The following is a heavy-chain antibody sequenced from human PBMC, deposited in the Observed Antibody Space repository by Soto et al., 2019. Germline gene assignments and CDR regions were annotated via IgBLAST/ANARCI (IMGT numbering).Heavy chain of an antibody. Sequence: QVHLVQSGTELKKPGASVKVSCTTSGYTFTNYGISWVRQAPGHGLEWVGWISTYSGNTNYGRKFQGRVTMTTDTSTTTAYMALRGLRSDDTAVYYCARVARQCSKASCYALYQYYYYMDVWGKGTTVIVSS. V-gene: IGHV1-18*01. CDR3: ARVARQCSKASCYALYQYYYYMDV. CDR2: ISTYSGNT. CDR1: GYTFTNYG. D-gene: IGHD2-2*01. J-gene: IGHJ6*03.